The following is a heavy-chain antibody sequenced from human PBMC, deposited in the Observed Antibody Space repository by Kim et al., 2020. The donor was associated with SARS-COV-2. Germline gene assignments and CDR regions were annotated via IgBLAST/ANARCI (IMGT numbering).Heavy chain of an antibody. Sequence: SETLSLTCTVSGGSISSSSYYWGWIRQPPGKGLEWIGSIYYSGSTYYNPSLKSRVTISVDTSKNQFSLKLSSVTAADTAVYYCARKGGLRYFDWLLYDNAFDIWGQGTMVTVSS. J-gene: IGHJ3*02. D-gene: IGHD3-9*01. CDR3: ARKGGLRYFDWLLYDNAFDI. V-gene: IGHV4-39*07. CDR1: GGSISSSSYY. CDR2: IYYSGST.